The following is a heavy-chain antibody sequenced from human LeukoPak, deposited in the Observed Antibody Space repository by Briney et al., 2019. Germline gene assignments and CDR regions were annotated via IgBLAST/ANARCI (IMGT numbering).Heavy chain of an antibody. J-gene: IGHJ5*02. D-gene: IGHD2-2*01. CDR1: GFTSSDYT. CDR2: ISVSDDST. Sequence: GGSLRLSCAASGFTSSDYTMNWVRQAPGKGLEWVSGISVSDDSTYYADSVKGRFTMSRDNSNNMLYLQMNSLRAEDTAAYYCAKDRFCSSTNCPYDQWGQGTLVTVSS. V-gene: IGHV3-23*01. CDR3: AKDRFCSSTNCPYDQ.